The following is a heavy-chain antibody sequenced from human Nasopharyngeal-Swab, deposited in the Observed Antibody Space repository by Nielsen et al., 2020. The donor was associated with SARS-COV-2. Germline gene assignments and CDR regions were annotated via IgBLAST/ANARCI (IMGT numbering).Heavy chain of an antibody. Sequence: WIRQPPGKRLEWIGETRHSGSGNYKPSLNSRVSMSVDASKNQFSLKLDSVTAADTAVYYCARGGRHGCSSANRPCAIDVWGQGATVTVSS. J-gene: IGHJ6*02. CDR2: TRHSGSG. V-gene: IGHV4-34*01. D-gene: IGHD2-2*01. CDR3: ARGGRHGCSSANRPCAIDV.